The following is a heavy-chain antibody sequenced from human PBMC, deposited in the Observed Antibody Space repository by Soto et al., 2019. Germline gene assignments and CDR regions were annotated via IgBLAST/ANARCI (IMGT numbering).Heavy chain of an antibody. J-gene: IGHJ4*02. CDR2: ISGSGTSI. D-gene: IGHD6-19*01. CDR1: GFTLSSHG. CDR3: ARPAVADKHEFDY. Sequence: EVQLVESGGGLVQPGGSLRLSCVASGFTLSSHGLNWVRQSPGKGLEWISSISGSGTSIYYADPVKGRFTVSRDNAKNSLYLQMNSLRDEDTAVYYCARPAVADKHEFDYWGQGTLVTVSS. V-gene: IGHV3-48*02.